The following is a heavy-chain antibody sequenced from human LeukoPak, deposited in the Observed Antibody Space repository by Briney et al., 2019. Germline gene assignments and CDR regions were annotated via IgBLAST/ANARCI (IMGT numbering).Heavy chain of an antibody. Sequence: GGSLRLSCAASGFTFSSYAMSWVRQAPGKGLEWVSAISGSGGSTHYADSVKGRFTISRDNSNNTLYLQMNSLRAEDTAVYYCAESLGYCSSTSCYNFVYFDYWGQGTLVTVSS. CDR1: GFTFSSYA. J-gene: IGHJ4*02. CDR3: AESLGYCSSTSCYNFVYFDY. D-gene: IGHD2-2*02. CDR2: ISGSGGST. V-gene: IGHV3-23*01.